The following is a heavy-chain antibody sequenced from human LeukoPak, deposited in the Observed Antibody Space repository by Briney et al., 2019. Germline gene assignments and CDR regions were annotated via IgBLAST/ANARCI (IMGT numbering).Heavy chain of an antibody. CDR1: GGSISSYY. V-gene: IGHV4-59*08. D-gene: IGHD2-2*01. CDR2: IYYSGST. Sequence: SETLSLTCTVSGGSISSYYWSWIRQPPGKGLEWIGYIYYSGSTNYNPSLKSRVTISVDTSKNQFSLKLSSVTAADTAVYYCARILYCSSTSCSDLAFDYWGQGTLVTVSS. CDR3: ARILYCSSTSCSDLAFDY. J-gene: IGHJ4*02.